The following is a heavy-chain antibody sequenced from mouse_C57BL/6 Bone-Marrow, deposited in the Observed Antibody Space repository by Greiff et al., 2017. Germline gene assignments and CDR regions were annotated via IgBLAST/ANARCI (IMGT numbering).Heavy chain of an antibody. D-gene: IGHD1-1*01. CDR3: ARTTRFDY. CDR1: GYSFTSYY. J-gene: IGHJ2*01. Sequence: VQLQQSRPELVKPGASVKISCKASGYSFTSYYIHWVKQRPGQGLEWIGWMYPGSGNTKYNEKFKGKATLTADTSSSTAYMQLSSLTSEDSAVYYCARTTRFDYWGQGTTLTVSS. CDR2: MYPGSGNT. V-gene: IGHV1-66*01.